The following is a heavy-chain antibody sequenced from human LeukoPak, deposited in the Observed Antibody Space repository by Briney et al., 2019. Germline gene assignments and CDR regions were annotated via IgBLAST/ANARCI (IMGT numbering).Heavy chain of an antibody. J-gene: IGHJ4*02. CDR3: AVYYYDSSGYWPVDY. V-gene: IGHV4-59*01. CDR1: GGSISSYY. Sequence: PSETLSLTCTVSGGSISSYYWSWIRQPPGKGLEWIGYIYYSGSTNYNPSLKSRVTISVDTSKNQFSLKLSSVTAADTAVYYCAVYYYDSSGYWPVDYWGQGTLVTVSS. CDR2: IYYSGST. D-gene: IGHD3-22*01.